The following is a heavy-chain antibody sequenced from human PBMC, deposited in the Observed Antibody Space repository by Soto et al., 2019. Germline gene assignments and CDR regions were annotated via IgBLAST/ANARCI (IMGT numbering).Heavy chain of an antibody. CDR2: IYYSGST. V-gene: IGHV4-34*01. D-gene: IGHD2-15*01. CDR1: GGSFSGYY. CDR3: ARQHCSGGSCYSLHYYYYGMDV. J-gene: IGHJ6*02. Sequence: PSETLSLTCAVYGGSFSGYYWSWIRQPPGKGLEWIGSIYYSGSTYYNPSLKSRVTISVDTSKNQFSLKLSSVTAADTAVYYCARQHCSGGSCYSLHYYYYGMDVWGQGTTVTVSS.